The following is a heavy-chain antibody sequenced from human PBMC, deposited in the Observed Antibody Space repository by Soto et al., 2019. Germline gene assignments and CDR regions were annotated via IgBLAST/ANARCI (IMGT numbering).Heavy chain of an antibody. CDR1: GGSISSGGYY. V-gene: IGHV4-31*03. CDR3: ARDYDFWSGSLFDP. CDR2: IYYSGST. J-gene: IGHJ5*02. Sequence: SETLSLTCTVSGGSISSGGYYWTWIRQHPGKGLEWIGYIYYSGSTYYNPPLKSRVTISVDTSKNQFSLKLSSVTAADTAVYYCARDYDFWSGSLFDPWGQGTLVTVSS. D-gene: IGHD3-3*01.